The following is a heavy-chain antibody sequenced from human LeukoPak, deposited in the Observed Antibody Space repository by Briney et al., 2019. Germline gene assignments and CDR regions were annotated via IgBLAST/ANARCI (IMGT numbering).Heavy chain of an antibody. CDR2: IYPVDSDT. CDR1: GYNFASSW. Sequence: GESLKISCKNSGYNFASSWIGWVRQMPGKGLEWMGIIYPVDSDTRYSPSFQGQVTISADRSISTAYLQWSSLKASDTAMYYCARLAVCSGGICNAFDYWGQGTLVTVSS. D-gene: IGHD2-15*01. V-gene: IGHV5-51*01. J-gene: IGHJ4*02. CDR3: ARLAVCSGGICNAFDY.